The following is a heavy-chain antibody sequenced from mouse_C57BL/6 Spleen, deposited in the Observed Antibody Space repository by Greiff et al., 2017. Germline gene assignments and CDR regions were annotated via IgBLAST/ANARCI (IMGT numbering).Heavy chain of an antibody. J-gene: IGHJ4*01. V-gene: IGHV1-15*01. CDR3: TRWGSIHYYAMDY. Sequence: VQLQQSGAELVRPGASVTLSCKASGYTFTDYEMHWVKQTPVHGLEWIGAIDPETGGTAYNQKFTGKAILTADKSSSTAYMELRSLTSEDSAVYYCTRWGSIHYYAMDYWGQGTSVTVSS. CDR1: GYTFTDYE. CDR2: IDPETGGT.